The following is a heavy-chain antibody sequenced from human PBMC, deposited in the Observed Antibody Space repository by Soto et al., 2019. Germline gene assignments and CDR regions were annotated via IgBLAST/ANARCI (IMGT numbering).Heavy chain of an antibody. CDR1: GFTFSSYA. CDR3: ARGLYDFWSGSQGYYYGMDV. J-gene: IGHJ6*02. V-gene: IGHV3-30-3*01. D-gene: IGHD3-3*01. Sequence: GGSLRLSCAASGFTFSSYAMHWVRQAPGKGLEWVAVISYDGSNKYYADSVKGRFTISRDNSKNTLYLQMNSLRAEDTAVYYCARGLYDFWSGSQGYYYGMDVWGQGTTVTVSS. CDR2: ISYDGSNK.